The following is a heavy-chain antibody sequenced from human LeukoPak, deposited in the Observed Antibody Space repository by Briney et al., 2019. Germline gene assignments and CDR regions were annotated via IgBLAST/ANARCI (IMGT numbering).Heavy chain of an antibody. Sequence: GGSLRLSCAASGFTDCTNHMSWLPPATGKGWEWGSVIYSGDTTFYADSVRGKFNISRDNSKNTLYLQMNSLIAEDTAVYYCASILRSSSGYYFDYWGQGTLVTVSS. D-gene: IGHD3-10*01. CDR3: ASILRSSSGYYFDY. CDR2: IYSGDTT. CDR1: GFTDCTNH. V-gene: IGHV3-66*01. J-gene: IGHJ4*02.